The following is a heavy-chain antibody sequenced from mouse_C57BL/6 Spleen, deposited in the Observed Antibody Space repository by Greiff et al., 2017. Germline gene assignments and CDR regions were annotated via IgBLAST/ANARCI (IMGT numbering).Heavy chain of an antibody. J-gene: IGHJ4*01. CDR3: ARCGDYDHAMDY. CDR2: FHPYNDDT. CDR1: GYTFTTYP. Sequence: VQVVESGAELVKPGASVKMSCKASGYTFTTYPIEWMKQNHGKSLEWIGNFHPYNDDTKYNEKFKGKATLTVEKSSSTVYLELSRLTSDDSAVYYCARCGDYDHAMDYWGQGTSVTVSS. D-gene: IGHD2-4*01. V-gene: IGHV1-47*01.